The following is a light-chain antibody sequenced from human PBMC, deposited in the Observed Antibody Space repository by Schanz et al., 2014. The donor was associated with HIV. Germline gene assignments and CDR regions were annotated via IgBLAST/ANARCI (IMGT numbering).Light chain of an antibody. J-gene: IGLJ1*01. Sequence: QSVLTQPPSVSGAPGQGVTISCTGSTSNIGANYDVHWYHHLPGTAPKLLIYDNNKRPSGIPDRFSASKSGTSATLGITGLQTGDEADYYCGTWDSSLTAGGVFGTGTKLTVL. V-gene: IGLV1-51*01. CDR2: DNN. CDR3: GTWDSSLTAGGV. CDR1: TSNIGANYD.